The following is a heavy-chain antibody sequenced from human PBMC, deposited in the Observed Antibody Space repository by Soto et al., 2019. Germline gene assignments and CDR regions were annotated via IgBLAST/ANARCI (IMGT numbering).Heavy chain of an antibody. CDR2: ISYDGSNK. J-gene: IGHJ6*02. CDR1: GFTFSSYG. D-gene: IGHD6-6*01. CDR3: AKDLIPGISARPHYYHYGMDV. V-gene: IGHV3-30*18. Sequence: GGSLRLSCAASGFTFSSYGMHWVRQAPGKGLEWVAVISYDGSNKYYADSVKGRFTISRDNSKNTLYLQMNSLRVEDTAVYYCAKDLIPGISARPHYYHYGMDVWGQGTTVTVSS.